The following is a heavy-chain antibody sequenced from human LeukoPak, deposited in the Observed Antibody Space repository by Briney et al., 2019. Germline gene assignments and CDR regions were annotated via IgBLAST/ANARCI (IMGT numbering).Heavy chain of an antibody. CDR1: GGSFSGYY. CDR2: INHSGST. Sequence: PSETLSLTCAVNGGSFSGYYWSWIRQPPGKGLEWIGEINHSGSTNYNPSLKSRVTISVDTSKNQFSLKLSSVTAADTAVYYCARGLRYQPLNSYYFDYWGQGTLVTVSS. J-gene: IGHJ4*02. V-gene: IGHV4-34*01. D-gene: IGHD2-2*01. CDR3: ARGLRYQPLNSYYFDY.